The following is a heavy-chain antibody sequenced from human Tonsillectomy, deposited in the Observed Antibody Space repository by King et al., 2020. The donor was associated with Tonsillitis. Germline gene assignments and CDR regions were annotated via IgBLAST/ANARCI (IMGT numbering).Heavy chain of an antibody. V-gene: IGHV3-30-3*01. Sequence: VQLVESGGGVVQPGRSLRLSCAASGFTFSTYAMHWVRQAPGKGLDGVAVIAYDGSNKYYAESVKGRFTISRDKSKNTLYLQMNSLRAEDTAVYYCARDRNYYYGMDVWGQGTTVTVSS. J-gene: IGHJ6*02. CDR2: IAYDGSNK. CDR1: GFTFSTYA. CDR3: ARDRNYYYGMDV.